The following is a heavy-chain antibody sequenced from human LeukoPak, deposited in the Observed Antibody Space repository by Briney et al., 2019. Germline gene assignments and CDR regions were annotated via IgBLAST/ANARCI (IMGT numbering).Heavy chain of an antibody. D-gene: IGHD1-26*01. CDR1: GFTFSSYA. J-gene: IGHJ4*02. V-gene: IGHV3-23*01. CDR2: ISGSGGST. CDR3: ARDPTYYLRYGYFDS. Sequence: GGSLRLSCAASGFTFSSYAMSWVRQAPGKGLEWVSAISGSGGSTYYADSVKGRFTISRDNSKSTLYLQMNSLRAEDTAVYYCARDPTYYLRYGYFDSWGQGTLVTVSS.